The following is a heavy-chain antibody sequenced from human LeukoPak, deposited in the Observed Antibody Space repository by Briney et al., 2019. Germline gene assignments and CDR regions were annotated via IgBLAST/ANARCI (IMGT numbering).Heavy chain of an antibody. D-gene: IGHD6-6*01. CDR3: AKDPLYSSSEGHWFDP. V-gene: IGHV3-23*01. J-gene: IGHJ5*02. CDR1: GFTFSSYA. CDR2: ISGSGGST. Sequence: HPGGSLRLSCAASGFTFSSYAMSWVRQAPGKGLEWVSAISGSGGSTYYADSVKGRFTISRDNSKNTLYLQMNSLRAEDTAVYYCAKDPLYSSSEGHWFDPWGQGTLVTVSS.